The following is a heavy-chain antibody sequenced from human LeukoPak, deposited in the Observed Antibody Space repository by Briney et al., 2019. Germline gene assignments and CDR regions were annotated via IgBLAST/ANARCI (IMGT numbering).Heavy chain of an antibody. V-gene: IGHV1-69*13. CDR3: ARAGIAAAGMLDY. J-gene: IGHJ4*02. D-gene: IGHD6-13*01. CDR1: GGTFSSYA. CDR2: IIPIFGTA. Sequence: SVQVSCKASGGTFSSYAISWVRQAPGQGLEWMGGIIPIFGTANYAQKFQGRVTITADESTSTAYMELSSLRSEDTAVYYCARAGIAAAGMLDYWGQGTLVTVSS.